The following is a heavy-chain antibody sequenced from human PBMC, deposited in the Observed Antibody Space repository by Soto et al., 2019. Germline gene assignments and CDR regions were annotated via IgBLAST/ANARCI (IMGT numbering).Heavy chain of an antibody. CDR3: AMAATVSYHSAY. J-gene: IGHJ4*02. D-gene: IGHD3-10*01. CDR2: IAPHTGRT. V-gene: IGHV1-18*04. CDR1: GYAFTSYG. Sequence: QVQLVQSGPEVKKPGASVRVSCMTSGYAFTSYGVNWVRQVPGQGLEWMGWIAPHTGRTTYLPKFQGSCTITADPSTSTAYRDLTRHSYADTCIYFCAMAATVSYHSAYWGQGTVVTVSA.